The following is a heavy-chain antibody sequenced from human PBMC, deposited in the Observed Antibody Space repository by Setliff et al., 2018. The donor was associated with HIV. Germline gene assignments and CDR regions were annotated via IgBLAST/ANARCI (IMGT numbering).Heavy chain of an antibody. J-gene: IGHJ4*02. V-gene: IGHV1-3*04. CDR3: LRRATAAEVFDY. CDR2: LRTGTGDT. Sequence: ASVKVSCKASGYTFTDYYMHWMRQAPGRGLEWMGWLRTGTGDTSYSEKFQGRLTITRDTSANTAYMELSNLRSEDTAIYYCLRRATAAEVFDYWGQGTLVTVSS. D-gene: IGHD6-13*01. CDR1: GYTFTDYY.